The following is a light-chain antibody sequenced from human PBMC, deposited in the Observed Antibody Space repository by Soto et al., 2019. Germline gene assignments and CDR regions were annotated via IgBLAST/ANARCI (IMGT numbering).Light chain of an antibody. CDR1: QSFGGSY. J-gene: IGKJ5*01. V-gene: IGKV3-11*01. CDR3: QQRSNWPPIT. Sequence: EIVLTQSPGTLSLSPGERASLSCRASQSFGGSYLAWYQQKPGQAPRLLIYDASNRATGIPARFSGSGSGTDFTLTISSLEPEDFAVYYCQQRSNWPPITFGQGTRLEIK. CDR2: DAS.